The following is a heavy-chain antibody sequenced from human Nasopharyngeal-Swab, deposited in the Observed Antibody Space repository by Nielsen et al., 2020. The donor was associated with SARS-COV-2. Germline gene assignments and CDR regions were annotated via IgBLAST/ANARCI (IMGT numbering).Heavy chain of an antibody. J-gene: IGHJ4*02. D-gene: IGHD3-3*01. CDR3: ARDIEEWLVVPSLSFDY. Sequence: KLQGRVSMTTDTSTSTAYMELRSLRSEDTAVYYCARDIEEWLVVPSLSFDYWGQGTLVTVSS. V-gene: IGHV1-18*01.